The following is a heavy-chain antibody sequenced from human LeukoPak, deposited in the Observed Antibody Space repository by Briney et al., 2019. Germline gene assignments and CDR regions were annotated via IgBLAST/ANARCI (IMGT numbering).Heavy chain of an antibody. D-gene: IGHD2-15*01. CDR2: INPNNGAT. CDR1: GYTFTSYD. V-gene: IGHV1-2*02. J-gene: IGHJ4*02. Sequence: ASVKVSCKASGYTFTSYDINWVRQATGQGLEWMGWINPNNGATNYAQKFQGRVTMTRDTSISTAYMELSRLTSDDTAVYYCAAPGGSLDYWGQGTLVTVSS. CDR3: AAPGGSLDY.